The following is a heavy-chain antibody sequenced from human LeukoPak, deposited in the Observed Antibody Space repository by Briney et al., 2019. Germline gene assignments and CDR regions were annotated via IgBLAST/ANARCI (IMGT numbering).Heavy chain of an antibody. V-gene: IGHV4-59*08. CDR2: IYYSGSA. CDR3: ARGQVPAARGYNWFDP. Sequence: PSETLSLTCTVSDGSISGYYCSWIRQPPGEGLEWIGYIYYSGSATYNPSLKSRVTISVDTPKNQVSLKLSFVTAADTAVYYCARGQVPAARGYNWFDPWGQGTLVTVSS. D-gene: IGHD2-2*01. J-gene: IGHJ5*02. CDR1: DGSISGYY.